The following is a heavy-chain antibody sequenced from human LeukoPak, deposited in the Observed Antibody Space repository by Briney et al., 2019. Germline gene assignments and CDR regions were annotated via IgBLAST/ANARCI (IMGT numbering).Heavy chain of an antibody. CDR3: AKDMGIKGVNFFYFNS. J-gene: IGHJ4*02. CDR1: GFTFNDYA. Sequence: PGRSLRLSCAASGFTFNDYAMHWVRQAPGKGLEWVSGIDRNSGKTAYADSVKGRFTISRDNAKNSLYLQMNSLKAEDTALYYCAKDMGIKGVNFFYFNSWGQGTLVTVSS. CDR2: IDRNSGKT. V-gene: IGHV3-9*01. D-gene: IGHD2-8*01.